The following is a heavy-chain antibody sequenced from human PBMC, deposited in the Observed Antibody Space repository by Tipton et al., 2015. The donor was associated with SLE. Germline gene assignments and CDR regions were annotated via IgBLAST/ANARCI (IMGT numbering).Heavy chain of an antibody. CDR2: IYTSGST. CDR3: ARVTAVAGSFDY. CDR1: GGSISSHY. Sequence: TLSLTCTVSGGSISSHYWSWIRQPPGKGLEWIGRIYTSGSTNYNPSLKSRVTMSVDTSKNQFSLKLSSVTAADTAVYYCARVTAVAGSFDYWGQGTLVTVSS. D-gene: IGHD6-19*01. V-gene: IGHV4-4*07. J-gene: IGHJ4*02.